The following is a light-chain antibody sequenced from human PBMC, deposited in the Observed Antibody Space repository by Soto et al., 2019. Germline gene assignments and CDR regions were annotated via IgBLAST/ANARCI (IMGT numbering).Light chain of an antibody. V-gene: IGLV2-8*01. CDR2: EVY. J-gene: IGLJ2*01. Sequence: QSALTQPPSASGSPGQSVTISCTGISSDLVSWYQQYPGKVPSLIISEVYNRPSGVPDRFSGSKSGNTASLTVSGLQAEDEADYYCSCRDNLAVRFGGGTKVTVL. CDR1: SSDL. CDR3: SCRDNLAVR.